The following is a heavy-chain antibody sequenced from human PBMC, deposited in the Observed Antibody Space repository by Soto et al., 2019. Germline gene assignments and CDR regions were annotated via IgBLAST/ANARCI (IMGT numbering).Heavy chain of an antibody. CDR2: IDPKSGGT. CDR1: GPTFIAYY. D-gene: IGHD5-12*01. CDR3: ARISVDVPE. J-gene: IGHJ4*02. Sequence: QLVQSGAEVKKPGASVKVSCKTSGPTFIAYYIHWVRQAPGQGLEWMGWIDPKSGGTTYEQKFLGRVTMTRDTSINTAYRDAKTLPSEGPAFYTCARISVDVPEWDQGTLITVSS. V-gene: IGHV1-2*02.